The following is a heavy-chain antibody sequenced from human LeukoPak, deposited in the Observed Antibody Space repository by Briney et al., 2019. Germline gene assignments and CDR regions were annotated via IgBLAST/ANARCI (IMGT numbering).Heavy chain of an antibody. CDR2: IYHSGST. Sequence: SETLSLTCTVSGYSISSGYYWGWIRQPPGQGLEWIGSIYHSGSTYYNPSLKSRVTISVDTSKNQFSLKLSSVTAADTAVYYCARGLLTIFGVVESWFDPWGQGTLVTVSS. J-gene: IGHJ5*02. CDR1: GYSISSGYY. V-gene: IGHV4-38-2*02. CDR3: ARGLLTIFGVVESWFDP. D-gene: IGHD3-3*01.